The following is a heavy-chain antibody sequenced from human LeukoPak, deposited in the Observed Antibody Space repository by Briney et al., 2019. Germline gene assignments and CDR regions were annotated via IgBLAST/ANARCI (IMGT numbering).Heavy chain of an antibody. Sequence: GGPLSLSCGASEFTLSNYWMSGLPDPPGKGLERVAHTSQDGSKYYCVDSVGGRFNLSRDNAKNSLYLHMNILRAEDTAVYYCVQEINRGDRRYFDYWGQGTLVTVSS. CDR2: TSQDGSKY. D-gene: IGHD1-14*01. J-gene: IGHJ4*02. CDR3: VQEINRGDRRYFDY. V-gene: IGHV3-7*01. CDR1: EFTLSNYW.